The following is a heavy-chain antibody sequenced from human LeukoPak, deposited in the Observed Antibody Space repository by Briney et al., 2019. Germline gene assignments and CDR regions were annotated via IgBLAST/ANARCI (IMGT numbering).Heavy chain of an antibody. CDR1: GYTFTSYG. Sequence: ASVKVSCKASGYTFTSYGISWVRQAPGQGLEWMGWISAYNGNTNYAQKLQGRVTMTTDTSTSTAYMELRSLRSDDTAVYHCARNFGVVIRYYYYYMDVWGKGTTVTVSS. CDR3: ARNFGVVIRYYYYYMDV. CDR2: ISAYNGNT. J-gene: IGHJ6*03. D-gene: IGHD3-3*01. V-gene: IGHV1-18*01.